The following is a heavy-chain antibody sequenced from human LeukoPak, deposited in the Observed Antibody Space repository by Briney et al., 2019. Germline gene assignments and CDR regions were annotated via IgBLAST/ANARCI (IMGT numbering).Heavy chain of an antibody. V-gene: IGHV4-59*08. CDR2: IYYSGST. CDR1: GGSFSGYY. D-gene: IGHD6-13*01. CDR3: ARQYSSMHWYFDL. Sequence: SETLSLTCAVYGGSFSGYYWGWIRQPPGKGLEWIGYIYYSGSTNYNPSLKSRVTISVDTSKNQFSLKLSSVTAADTAVYYCARQYSSMHWYFDLWGRGTLVTVSS. J-gene: IGHJ2*01.